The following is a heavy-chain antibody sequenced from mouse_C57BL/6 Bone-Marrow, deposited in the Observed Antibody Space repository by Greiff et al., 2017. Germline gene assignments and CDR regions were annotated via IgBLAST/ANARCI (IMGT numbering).Heavy chain of an antibody. V-gene: IGHV1-19*01. CDR2: INPYNGGT. CDR1: GYTFTDYY. Sequence: VQLKQSGPVLVKPGASVKMSCKASGYTFTDYYMNWVKQSHGKSLEWIGVINPYNGGTSYNPKFKGKATLTVDKSSSTADMELNSLTSEDSAVYYCASSLYYYGSSPWFAYWGQGTLVTVSA. CDR3: ASSLYYYGSSPWFAY. D-gene: IGHD1-1*01. J-gene: IGHJ3*01.